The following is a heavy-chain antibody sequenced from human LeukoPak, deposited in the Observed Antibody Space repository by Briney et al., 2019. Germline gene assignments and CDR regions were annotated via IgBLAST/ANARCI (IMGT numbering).Heavy chain of an antibody. CDR1: GFSFSDYW. CDR3: TTSRGGS. CDR2: IKLDASEK. V-gene: IGHV3-7*01. D-gene: IGHD3-16*01. Sequence: PGGSLRLSCAASGFSFSDYWMNWVRQAPGKGLEWVANIKLDASEKYYVDSVKGRFAISRDNAKNTLYLQMNSLTAEDTAVYYCTTSRGGSWGQGILVTVSS. J-gene: IGHJ5*02.